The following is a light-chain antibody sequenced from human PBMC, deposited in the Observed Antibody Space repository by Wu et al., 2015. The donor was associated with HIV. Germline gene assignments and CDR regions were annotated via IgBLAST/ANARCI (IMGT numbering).Light chain of an antibody. V-gene: IGKV3-15*01. J-gene: IGKJ1*01. Sequence: EIVMTQSPATLSVSPGERATLSCRASQSVSSNLAWYQQKPGQAPRLLIYGTSTRATGIPARFSGSGSGTEFTLTISSLQSEDFALYYCQQRSNWPWTFGQGTKVEFK. CDR1: QSVSSN. CDR3: QQRSNWPWT. CDR2: GTS.